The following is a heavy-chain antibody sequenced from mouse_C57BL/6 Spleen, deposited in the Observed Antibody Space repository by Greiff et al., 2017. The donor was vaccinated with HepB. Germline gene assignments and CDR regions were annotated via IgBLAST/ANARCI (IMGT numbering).Heavy chain of an antibody. V-gene: IGHV5-4*01. Sequence: EVQLMESGGGLVKPGGSLKLSCAASGFTFSSYAMSWVRQTPEKRLEWVATISDGGSYTYYPDNVKGRFTISRDNAKNNLYLQMSHLKSEDTAMYYCARDRTGTGFDYWGQGTTLTVSS. D-gene: IGHD4-1*01. J-gene: IGHJ2*01. CDR1: GFTFSSYA. CDR3: ARDRTGTGFDY. CDR2: ISDGGSYT.